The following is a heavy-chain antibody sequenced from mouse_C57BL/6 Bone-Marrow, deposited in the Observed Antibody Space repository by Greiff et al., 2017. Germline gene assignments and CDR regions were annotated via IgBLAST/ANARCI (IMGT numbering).Heavy chain of an antibody. CDR1: GFTFTDYY. CDR2: IRNKANGYTT. CDR3: ARYYYGSSNWYFDV. V-gene: IGHV7-3*01. D-gene: IGHD1-1*01. J-gene: IGHJ1*03. Sequence: EVHLVESGGGLVQPGGSLSLSCAASGFTFTDYYMSWLRQPPGKALEWLGFIRNKANGYTTEYSASVKGRFTISRDNSQSILYLQMNALRAEDSATYYCARYYYGSSNWYFDVWGTGTTVTVSS.